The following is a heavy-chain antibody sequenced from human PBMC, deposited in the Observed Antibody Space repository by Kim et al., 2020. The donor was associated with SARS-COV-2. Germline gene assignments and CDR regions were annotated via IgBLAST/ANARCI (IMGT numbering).Heavy chain of an antibody. CDR3: GRGGIRGLDY. J-gene: IGHJ4*02. D-gene: IGHD3-16*01. CDR2: ER. V-gene: IGHV3-7*03. Sequence: ERYYVDSVKGRFTISRDSAKNSKYLQMNSLRADDTAVYYCGRGGIRGLDYWGQGTLVTVSS.